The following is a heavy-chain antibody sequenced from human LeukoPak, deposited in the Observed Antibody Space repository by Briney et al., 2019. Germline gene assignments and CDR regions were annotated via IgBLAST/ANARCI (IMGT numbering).Heavy chain of an antibody. CDR3: AKSKKWEPWDY. V-gene: IGHV3-7*01. J-gene: IGHJ4*02. CDR1: GFSFSSYW. Sequence: GGSLRLSCAASGFSFSSYWMSWVRQAPGKGLEWVANIKEDGSEKYYVGSVKGRFTISRDNVKNSLYLQMNSLRAEDTAVYYCAKSKKWEPWDYWGQGTLVTVSS. D-gene: IGHD1-26*01. CDR2: IKEDGSEK.